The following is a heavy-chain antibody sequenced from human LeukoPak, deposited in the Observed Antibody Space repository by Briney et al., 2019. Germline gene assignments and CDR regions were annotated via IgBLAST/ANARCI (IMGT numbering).Heavy chain of an antibody. J-gene: IGHJ4*02. D-gene: IGHD2-15*01. Sequence: XAXXWXRXXXXXXXEXGSSISGSGGSIYYADSVKGRFTISRDNSKNTLYLQMNSLRAEDTAVYYCAKARGEQNGGSNYWGQGTQVIVSS. CDR3: AKARGEQNGGSNY. CDR1: XA. CDR2: ISGSGGSI. V-gene: IGHV3-23*01.